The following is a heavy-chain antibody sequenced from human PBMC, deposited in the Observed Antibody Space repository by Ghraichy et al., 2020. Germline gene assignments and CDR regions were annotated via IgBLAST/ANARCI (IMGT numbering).Heavy chain of an antibody. D-gene: IGHD2-15*01. Sequence: GESLNISCAASGFTFSRFWMSWVRQAPGKGLEWVANIKQDGSETYYVDSVKGRFTISRDNAKNSLYLQMHSLRAEDTAVYYCARDHDGFVVVGTATPSHPNYYGMDVSGQGTTVTVSS. J-gene: IGHJ6*02. CDR1: GFTFSRFW. CDR3: ARDHDGFVVVGTATPSHPNYYGMDV. V-gene: IGHV3-7*01. CDR2: IKQDGSET.